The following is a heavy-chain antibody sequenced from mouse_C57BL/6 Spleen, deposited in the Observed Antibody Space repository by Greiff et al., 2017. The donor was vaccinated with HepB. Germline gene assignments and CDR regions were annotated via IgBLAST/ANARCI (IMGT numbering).Heavy chain of an antibody. D-gene: IGHD1-1*01. J-gene: IGHJ4*01. CDR3: ARNPDYYGSSSYAMDY. V-gene: IGHV5-17*01. Sequence: EVKVVESGGGLVKPGGSLKLSCAASGFTFSDYGMHWVRQAPEKGLEWVAYISSGSSTIYYADTVKGRFTISRDNAKNTLFLQMTSLRSEDTAMYYCARNPDYYGSSSYAMDYWGQGTSVTVSS. CDR2: ISSGSSTI. CDR1: GFTFSDYG.